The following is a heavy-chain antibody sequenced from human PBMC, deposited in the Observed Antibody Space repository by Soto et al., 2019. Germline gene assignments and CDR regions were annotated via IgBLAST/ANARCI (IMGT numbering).Heavy chain of an antibody. CDR3: ASWSWYSSPR. Sequence: SETLSLTCAVYGGSFRCYYWSWIRQPPGKGLEWIGEINHSGSTNYNPSLKSRITISPDTSKNQFSLQLNSVTPEDTAVYYCASWSWYSSPRWGQGTLVTVSS. V-gene: IGHV4-34*01. D-gene: IGHD6-13*01. CDR2: INHSGST. J-gene: IGHJ4*02. CDR1: GGSFRCYY.